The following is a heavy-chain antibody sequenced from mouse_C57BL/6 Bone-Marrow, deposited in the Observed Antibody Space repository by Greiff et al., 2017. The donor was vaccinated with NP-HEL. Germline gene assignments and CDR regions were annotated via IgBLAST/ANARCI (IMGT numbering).Heavy chain of an antibody. CDR1: GFTFSSYA. Sequence: EVQLVESGGGLVKPGGSLKLSCAASGFTFSSYAMSWVRQTPEKRLEWVATISDGGSYTYYPDNVKGRFTISRDNAKNNLYLQMSHLKSEDTAMYYCARRGPYFDYGGQGTTLTVSS. D-gene: IGHD3-3*01. CDR2: ISDGGSYT. V-gene: IGHV5-4*01. J-gene: IGHJ2*01. CDR3: ARRGPYFDY.